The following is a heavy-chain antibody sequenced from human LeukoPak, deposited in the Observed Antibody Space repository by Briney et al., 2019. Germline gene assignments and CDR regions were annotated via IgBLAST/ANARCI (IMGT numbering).Heavy chain of an antibody. CDR2: TYYRSKWYN. CDR3: ARVSHWLRGYYFDY. Sequence: SQTLSLTCALSGDSVSSNSAAWNWIRQSPSRGLEWLGRTYYRSKWYNDYAVSVKSRITINTDTSKNQFSLQLNSVTPEDTAVYYCARVSHWLRGYYFDYWGQGTLVTVSS. CDR1: GDSVSSNSAA. V-gene: IGHV6-1*01. J-gene: IGHJ4*02. D-gene: IGHD3-10*01.